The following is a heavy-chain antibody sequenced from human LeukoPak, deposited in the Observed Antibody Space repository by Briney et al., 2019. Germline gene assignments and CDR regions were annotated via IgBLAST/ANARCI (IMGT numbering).Heavy chain of an antibody. D-gene: IGHD2-2*01. CDR3: AKRVPAAPFDY. CDR1: GITVSTNY. CDR2: ISGSGGST. Sequence: PGGSLRLSCAASGITVSTNYMSWVRQAPGKGLEWVSAISGSGGSTYYADSVKGRFTISRDNSKNTLYLQMNSLRAEDTAVYYCAKRVPAAPFDYWGQGTLVTVSS. J-gene: IGHJ4*02. V-gene: IGHV3-23*01.